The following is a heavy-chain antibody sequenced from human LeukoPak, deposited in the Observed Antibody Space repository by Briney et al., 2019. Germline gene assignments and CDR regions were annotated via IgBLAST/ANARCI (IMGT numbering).Heavy chain of an antibody. Sequence: SETLSLTCTVSGGSISSYYWSWIRQPPGKGLEWIGYIYYSGSTNYNPSLKSRVTISVDTSKNQFSLKLSSVTAADTAVYYCARVYGDYVYYYYSYMDVWGKGTTVTVSS. V-gene: IGHV4-59*01. J-gene: IGHJ6*03. CDR1: GGSISSYY. CDR3: ARVYGDYVYYYYSYMDV. D-gene: IGHD4-17*01. CDR2: IYYSGST.